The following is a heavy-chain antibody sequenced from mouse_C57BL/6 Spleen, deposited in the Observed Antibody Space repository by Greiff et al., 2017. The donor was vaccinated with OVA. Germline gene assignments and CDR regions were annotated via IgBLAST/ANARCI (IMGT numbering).Heavy chain of an antibody. CDR1: GYTFTSYW. CDR3: ARWITTVDAMDD. CDR2: IDPSDSYT. D-gene: IGHD1-1*01. Sequence: QVQLQQSGAELVMPGASVKLSCKASGYTFTSYWMHWVKQRPGQGLEWIGEIDPSDSYTNYNQKFKGKSTLTVDKSSSTAYMQLSSLTSEDSAVYYCARWITTVDAMDDWGQGTSVTVSS. J-gene: IGHJ4*01. V-gene: IGHV1-69*01.